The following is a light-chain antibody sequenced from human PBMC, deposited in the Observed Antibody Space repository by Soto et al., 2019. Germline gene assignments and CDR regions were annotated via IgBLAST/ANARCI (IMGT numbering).Light chain of an antibody. CDR2: KVS. J-gene: IGKJ1*01. CDR1: QSLVYSGGNAY. CDR3: MQGTYWPRT. V-gene: IGKV2-30*01. Sequence: DVVMTQSPLSLAVTLGQPASISCRSNQSLVYSGGNAYLNWFQQKTGQPPRSLIYKVSNRDSRVPDRFRGSGSGTDCTLKLSSVEAEDVWVYYCMQGTYWPRTFGQGTKVDIK.